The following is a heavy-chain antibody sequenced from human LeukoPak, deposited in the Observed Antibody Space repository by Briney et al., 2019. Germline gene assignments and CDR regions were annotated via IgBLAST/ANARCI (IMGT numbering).Heavy chain of an antibody. CDR1: GFTDSSNY. CDR3: AREGTSSGWYPFDY. CDR2: IYSGGST. D-gene: IGHD6-19*01. J-gene: IGHJ4*02. V-gene: IGHV3-53*01. Sequence: GWSLRLSCAASGFTDSSNYMSWVRQAGGKGVEWVSVIYSGGSTYYADSVKGGFTISRDNSKNTLYLQMNSLRAEDTAVYYCAREGTSSGWYPFDYCGQGTLVTVSS.